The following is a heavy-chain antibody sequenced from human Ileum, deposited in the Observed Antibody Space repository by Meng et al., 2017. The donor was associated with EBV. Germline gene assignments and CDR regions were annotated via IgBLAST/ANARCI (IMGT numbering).Heavy chain of an antibody. V-gene: IGHV4-31*03. CDR2: IHSSGST. CDR3: ARASYGSGSPLGESWFDP. Sequence: GSGPGMGCPVQTLSLPCTVSGGYISSGGYYWSWIRQHPGKGLEWIGYIHSSGSTYYNPSLRSRLTISVDTSKNQFSPKLSSVTAADTAVYYCARASYGSGSPLGESWFDPWGQGTLVTVSS. CDR1: GGYISSGGYY. J-gene: IGHJ5*02. D-gene: IGHD3-10*01.